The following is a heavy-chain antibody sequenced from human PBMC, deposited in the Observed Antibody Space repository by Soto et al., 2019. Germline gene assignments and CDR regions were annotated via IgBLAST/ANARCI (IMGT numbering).Heavy chain of an antibody. CDR1: GFTFSSYG. CDR3: ARDRGSYLTLGWFDP. D-gene: IGHD1-26*01. J-gene: IGHJ5*02. Sequence: GGSLRLSCAASGFTFSSYGMHWVRQAPGKGLEWVAVIWYDGSNKYYADSVKGRFTISRDNSKNTLYLQMNSLRAEDTAVYYCARDRGSYLTLGWFDPWGQGTLVTVSS. CDR2: IWYDGSNK. V-gene: IGHV3-33*01.